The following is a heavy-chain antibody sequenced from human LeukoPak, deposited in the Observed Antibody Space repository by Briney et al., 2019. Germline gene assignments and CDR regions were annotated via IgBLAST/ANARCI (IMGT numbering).Heavy chain of an antibody. CDR1: VFTFSRHS. CDR2: IKQDGSEK. D-gene: IGHD6-19*01. J-gene: IGHJ4*02. CDR3: ARNSNGWYSTSFDY. V-gene: IGHV3-7*01. Sequence: GGSLRLSCAASVFTFSRHSINWVRQAPGKGLEWVANIKQDGSEKYYVDSMKGRFTISRDNAKNSLSLQMNSLRAEDTAVYYCARNSNGWYSTSFDYWGQGTLDTVSS.